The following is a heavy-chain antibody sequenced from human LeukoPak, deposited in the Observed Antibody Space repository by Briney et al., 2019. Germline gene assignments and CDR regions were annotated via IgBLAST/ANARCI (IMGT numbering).Heavy chain of an antibody. CDR2: LSGSGSTT. J-gene: IGHJ5*02. Sequence: PGGSLRLSCAASGFAFSSYAMSWVRQAPGKGLEWVSGLSGSGSTTYDADSVKGRFTISRDNSKKTLYLQVNSLRAEDTAMYFCARIVVVPAADSYNWFDPWGQGTLVTVSS. V-gene: IGHV3-23*01. CDR1: GFAFSSYA. D-gene: IGHD2-2*01. CDR3: ARIVVVPAADSYNWFDP.